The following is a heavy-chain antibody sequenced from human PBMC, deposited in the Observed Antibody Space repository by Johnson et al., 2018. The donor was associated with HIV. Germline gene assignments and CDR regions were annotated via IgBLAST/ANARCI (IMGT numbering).Heavy chain of an antibody. CDR1: GFTFSSYA. J-gene: IGHJ3*02. Sequence: QVQLVESGGELVQPGRSLRLSCAASGFTFSSYAMHWVRQAPGKGLEWVAFIRYDGSNKYYADSVKGRFTISRDNSKNTLYLPMNSLRAEDTAVYYCARDASYYGAANDALDIWGQGTMVTVSS. CDR2: IRYDGSNK. CDR3: ARDASYYGAANDALDI. V-gene: IGHV3-30*02. D-gene: IGHD3-10*01.